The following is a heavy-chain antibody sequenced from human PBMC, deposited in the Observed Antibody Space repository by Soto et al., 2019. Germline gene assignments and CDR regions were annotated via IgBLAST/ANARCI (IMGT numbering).Heavy chain of an antibody. D-gene: IGHD2-2*01. J-gene: IGHJ6*02. Sequence: SLRLSCAASGFTFDDYARHWVRQAPGKGLEWVSGISWNSGSIGYADSVKGRFTISRDNAKNSLYLQMNSLRAEDTALYYCAKDIRPAAIRLDYAMDVWGQGTTVTAS. V-gene: IGHV3-9*01. CDR3: AKDIRPAAIRLDYAMDV. CDR1: GFTFDDYA. CDR2: ISWNSGSI.